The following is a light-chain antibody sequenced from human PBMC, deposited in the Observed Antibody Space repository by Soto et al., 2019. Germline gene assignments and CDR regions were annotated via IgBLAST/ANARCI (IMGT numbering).Light chain of an antibody. CDR1: QSVSSN. J-gene: IGKJ5*01. CDR3: QQYNNWPPIT. V-gene: IGKV3-15*01. Sequence: EIVTTQSPATLSVSPGERATLHCRASQSVSSNLAWYQQKPGQAPRLLIYGASTRATGIPARFSGSGSGTEFTLTISSLQSEDFAVYYCQQYNNWPPITLGQGTRLEIK. CDR2: GAS.